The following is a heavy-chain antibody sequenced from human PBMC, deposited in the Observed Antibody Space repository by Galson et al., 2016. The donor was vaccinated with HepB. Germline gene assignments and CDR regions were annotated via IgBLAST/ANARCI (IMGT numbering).Heavy chain of an antibody. V-gene: IGHV4-39*02. Sequence: SETLSLTCSVSGASISSGGYYWSWIRQHPGKGLEWIATVYSTGRTYHNPSLKSRVTISVDTSNNHFSLKLRSVTAADTAVYYCARDLTPTSVTDWGQGTLVTVSS. CDR3: ARDLTPTSVTD. D-gene: IGHD4-17*01. CDR2: VYSTGRT. J-gene: IGHJ4*02. CDR1: GASISSGGYY.